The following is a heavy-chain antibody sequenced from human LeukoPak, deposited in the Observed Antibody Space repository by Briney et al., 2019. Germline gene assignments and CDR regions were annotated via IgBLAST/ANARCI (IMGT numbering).Heavy chain of an antibody. CDR1: GYTFTSYD. D-gene: IGHD1-1*01. V-gene: IGHV1-8*01. J-gene: IGHJ5*02. CDR2: MNPNSGNT. CDR3: ERGRYPYNWFDP. Sequence: GASVKVSCKASGYTFTSYDINWVRQATGQGLEWMGWMNPNSGNTGYAQKFQGRVTMTRNTSISTAYMELSSLRSEDTAVYYCERGRYPYNWFDPWGQGTLVTVSS.